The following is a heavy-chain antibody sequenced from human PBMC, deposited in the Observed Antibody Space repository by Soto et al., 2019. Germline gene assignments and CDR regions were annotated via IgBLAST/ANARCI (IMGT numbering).Heavy chain of an antibody. CDR3: VVLAATGYYQMDV. CDR2: INPNSGGT. V-gene: IGHV1-2*04. Sequence: QVQLVQSGAEVKKPGASVKVSCKASGYTFTAYYIHWVRQAPGQGLEWMGWINPNSGGTNYAQKFQGWVAMTRDTSISTAYMELSRLRSDDTAVYYCVVLAATGYYQMDVWGKGTTVTVSS. J-gene: IGHJ6*03. CDR1: GYTFTAYY. D-gene: IGHD2-15*01.